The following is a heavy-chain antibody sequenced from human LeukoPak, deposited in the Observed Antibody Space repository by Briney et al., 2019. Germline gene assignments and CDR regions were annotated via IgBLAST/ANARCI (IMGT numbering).Heavy chain of an antibody. Sequence: ETLSLTCTVSGGSISSSSYYWGWIRQPPGKGLEWIGSIYYSGSTYYNPSLKSRVTISVDTSKNQFSLKLSSVTAADTAVYYCLVAKITNPKHYWGQGTLVTVSS. CDR3: LVAKITNPKHY. J-gene: IGHJ4*02. CDR2: IYYSGST. CDR1: GGSISSSSYY. D-gene: IGHD5-12*01. V-gene: IGHV4-39*07.